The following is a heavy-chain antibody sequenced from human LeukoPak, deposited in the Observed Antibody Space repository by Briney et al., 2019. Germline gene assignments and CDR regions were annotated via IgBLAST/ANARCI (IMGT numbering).Heavy chain of an antibody. CDR2: IYSDGST. J-gene: IGHJ4*02. CDR1: GFTVSSSY. V-gene: IGHV3-53*01. D-gene: IGHD3-16*02. Sequence: GGSLRLSCAASGFTVSSSYMSWVRQAPGKGLEWVSVIYSDGSTYYPDSVKGRFTISRDNSKNTLYLQMNSLRAEDTAVYYCARVSGRLGELSSYWGQGTLVTVSS. CDR3: ARVSGRLGELSSY.